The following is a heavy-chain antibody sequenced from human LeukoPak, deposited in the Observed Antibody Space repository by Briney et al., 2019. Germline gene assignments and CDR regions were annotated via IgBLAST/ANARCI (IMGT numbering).Heavy chain of an antibody. J-gene: IGHJ4*02. D-gene: IGHD3-16*02. CDR2: IHHDGRI. Sequence: SETLSLTCDVSGGSIDSTNWWNWVRQPPGKGLERIGEIHHDGRINYNPSLKSRVTLSVDKSKNQFSLRLNSVTAADTAMYYCARSHDHLWGNYPDYWGQGTLVTVSS. V-gene: IGHV4/OR15-8*01. CDR3: ARSHDHLWGNYPDY. CDR1: GGSIDSTNW.